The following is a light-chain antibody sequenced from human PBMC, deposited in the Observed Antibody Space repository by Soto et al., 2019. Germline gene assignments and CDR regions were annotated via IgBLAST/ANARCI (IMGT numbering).Light chain of an antibody. CDR2: RNN. V-gene: IGLV1-47*01. Sequence: QSVLTQPPSASGTPGQRVTISCSGSSSKIGSNYVYCYQQLPGTAPKLLIYRNNQRPSGVPDRFSGSKSGTSASLAISGLRSEDEADYYCAAWDYSLSGWVFGGGTKLTVL. CDR3: AAWDYSLSGWV. CDR1: SSKIGSNY. J-gene: IGLJ3*02.